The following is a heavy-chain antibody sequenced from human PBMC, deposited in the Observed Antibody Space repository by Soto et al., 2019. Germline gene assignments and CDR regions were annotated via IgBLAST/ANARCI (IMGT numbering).Heavy chain of an antibody. CDR3: ATRFTGIFGVVTWPYYYYGMDV. CDR2: FDPEDGET. D-gene: IGHD3-3*01. Sequence: ASVKVSCKVSGYTLTELSMHWVRQAPGKGLEWMGGFDPEDGETIYAQKFQGRVTMTEDTSTDTAYMELSSLRSEDTAVYYCATRFTGIFGVVTWPYYYYGMDVWGQGTTVTVSS. J-gene: IGHJ6*02. V-gene: IGHV1-24*01. CDR1: GYTLTELS.